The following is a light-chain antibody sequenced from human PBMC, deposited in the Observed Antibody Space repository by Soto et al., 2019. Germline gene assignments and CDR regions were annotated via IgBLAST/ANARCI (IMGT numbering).Light chain of an antibody. CDR1: QTVSNKY. CDR3: QQAASFTIT. Sequence: IVLTQSQGTLSLSPGDRATLSCRASQTVSNKYLAWCQQKPGQAPRLFICAASTRATGIPARFSGSVSGTEGTITINSLQQEDGSTYYCQQAASFTITFCQGTKVDI. V-gene: IGKV3-20*01. J-gene: IGKJ1*01. CDR2: AAS.